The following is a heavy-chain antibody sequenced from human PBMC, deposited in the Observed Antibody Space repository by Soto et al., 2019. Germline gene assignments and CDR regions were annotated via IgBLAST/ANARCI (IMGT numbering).Heavy chain of an antibody. Sequence: GASVKVSCKASGGTFSSYTISWVRQAPGQGLEWMGRIIPILGIANYAQKFQGRVTITADKSTSTAYMELSSLRSEDTAVYYCARALCSGGSCYLGGTAMNYYFADWGQGTLVPVSS. V-gene: IGHV1-69*02. CDR1: GGTFSSYT. CDR2: IIPILGIA. J-gene: IGHJ4*02. CDR3: ARALCSGGSCYLGGTAMNYYFAD. D-gene: IGHD2-15*01.